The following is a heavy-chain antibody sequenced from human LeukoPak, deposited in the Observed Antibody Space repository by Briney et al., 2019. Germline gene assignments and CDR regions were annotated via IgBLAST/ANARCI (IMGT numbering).Heavy chain of an antibody. CDR3: AKTDIAVAHYFDY. CDR1: GFTFSSYG. D-gene: IGHD6-19*01. CDR2: IRYDGSNK. Sequence: PGGSLRLSCVASGFTFSSYGMHWVRQAPGKGLEWVAFIRYDGSNKYYADSVKGRFTISRDNSKNTLYLQMNSLRAEDTAVYYCAKTDIAVAHYFDYWGQGTLVTVSS. V-gene: IGHV3-30*02. J-gene: IGHJ4*02.